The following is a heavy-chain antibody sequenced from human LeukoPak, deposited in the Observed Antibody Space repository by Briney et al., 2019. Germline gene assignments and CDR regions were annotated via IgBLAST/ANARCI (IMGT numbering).Heavy chain of an antibody. CDR3: ARPPVIYYDYVWGSYRHDAFDI. Sequence: PSETLSLTCTVSGGSISSSGYYWGWIRQPPGKGLEWIGSIYYSGRTYYNPSLKSRVTISVDTSKNHFSLKLSSVTAADMAVYYCARPPVIYYDYVWGSYRHDAFDIWGQGTMVTVSS. J-gene: IGHJ3*02. CDR2: IYYSGRT. D-gene: IGHD3-16*02. CDR1: GGSISSSGYY. V-gene: IGHV4-39*01.